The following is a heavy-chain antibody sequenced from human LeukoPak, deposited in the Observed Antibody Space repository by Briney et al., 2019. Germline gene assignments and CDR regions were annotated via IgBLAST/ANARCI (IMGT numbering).Heavy chain of an antibody. V-gene: IGHV4-39*01. J-gene: IGHJ3*02. CDR2: LYYTGST. Sequence: SETLSLTCTVSGASISSSGYYWGWILQPAGKGLEWIGSLYYTGSTFYNPSLQSRVTISRDTSRNQFSLKLNSVTAADTALFYCARRSAIFHAFDIWGQGTMVTVSS. CDR1: GASISSSGYY. CDR3: ARRSAIFHAFDI.